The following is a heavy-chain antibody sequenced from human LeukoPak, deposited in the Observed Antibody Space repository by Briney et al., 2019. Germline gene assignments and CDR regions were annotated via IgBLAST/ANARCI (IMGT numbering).Heavy chain of an antibody. V-gene: IGHV3-23*01. D-gene: IGHD5-24*01. CDR2: ISASGDST. J-gene: IGHJ4*02. CDR1: GFTFSSYW. CDR3: AKRWYLDY. Sequence: GGSLRLSCAASGFTFSSYWMSWVRQAPGKGLEWVSVISASGDSTYYADSVKGRFTISRDNSENTLYLQMNSLRVEDTAIYYCAKRWYLDYWGQGTLVTVSS.